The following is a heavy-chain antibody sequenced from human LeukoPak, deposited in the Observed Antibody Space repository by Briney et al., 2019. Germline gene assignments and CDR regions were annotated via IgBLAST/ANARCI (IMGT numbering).Heavy chain of an antibody. Sequence: SETLSLTCSVSGGSISSYYWHWIRQPPGKGLEWIGYIYYSGSTNYNPSLKSRVTISVDTSKNQFSLKLSSVTAADTAVYYCARGPSSSWYDYWGQGTLVTVSS. CDR1: GGSISSYY. CDR3: ARGPSSSWYDY. J-gene: IGHJ4*02. D-gene: IGHD6-13*01. CDR2: IYYSGST. V-gene: IGHV4-59*01.